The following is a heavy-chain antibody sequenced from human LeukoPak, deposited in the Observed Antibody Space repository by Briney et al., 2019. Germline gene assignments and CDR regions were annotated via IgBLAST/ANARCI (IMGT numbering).Heavy chain of an antibody. CDR3: ARARLKDYYDSSGYFFDY. CDR1: GFTFSSYW. J-gene: IGHJ4*02. V-gene: IGHV3-7*01. Sequence: PGRSLRLSCAASGFTFSSYWMSWVRQAPGKGLEWVANIKQDGSEKYYVDSVKGRFTISRDNAKNSLYLQMNSLRAEDTAVYYCARARLKDYYDSSGYFFDYWGQGTLVTVSS. CDR2: IKQDGSEK. D-gene: IGHD3-22*01.